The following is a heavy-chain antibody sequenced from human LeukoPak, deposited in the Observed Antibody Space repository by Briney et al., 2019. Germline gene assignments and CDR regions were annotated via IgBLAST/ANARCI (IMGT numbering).Heavy chain of an antibody. Sequence: GGSLRLSCAASGFTFSSYEMNWVRQAPGKGLEWVSYISSSGSTIYYAESVKGRLTISTDNAKNSLYLQMNSLRAEDTAVYYCASQPPIPYSSSSSNWFDPWGQGTLVTVSS. D-gene: IGHD6-6*01. CDR1: GFTFSSYE. V-gene: IGHV3-48*03. CDR2: ISSSGSTI. CDR3: ASQPPIPYSSSSSNWFDP. J-gene: IGHJ5*02.